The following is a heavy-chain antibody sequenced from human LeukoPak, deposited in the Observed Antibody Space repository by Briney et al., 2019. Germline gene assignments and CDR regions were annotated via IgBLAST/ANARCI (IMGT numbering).Heavy chain of an antibody. J-gene: IGHJ6*02. CDR1: GYTFTSYG. Sequence: GASVKVSCKASGYTFTSYGISWVRQAPGQGLEWMGWISAYNGNTNYAQKLQGRVTMTTDTSTSTAYMELRSLRSDDTAVYYCARDPSLTGPYGMDVWGQGTTVTVSS. D-gene: IGHD3-16*01. CDR3: ARDPSLTGPYGMDV. CDR2: ISAYNGNT. V-gene: IGHV1-18*01.